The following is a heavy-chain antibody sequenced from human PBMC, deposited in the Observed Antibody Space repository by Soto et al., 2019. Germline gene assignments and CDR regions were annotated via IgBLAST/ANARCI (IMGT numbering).Heavy chain of an antibody. CDR2: IDPSDSYT. Sequence: PGESLKISCKVSGYSFTCYWISWVRQMPGKGLEWMGRIDPSDSYTNYSPSFQGHVTISADKSISTAYLQWSSLKASDTAMYYCARHQGSYFSGMDVWGQGTTVTVSS. J-gene: IGHJ6*02. V-gene: IGHV5-10-1*01. CDR1: GYSFTCYW. D-gene: IGHD1-26*01. CDR3: ARHQGSYFSGMDV.